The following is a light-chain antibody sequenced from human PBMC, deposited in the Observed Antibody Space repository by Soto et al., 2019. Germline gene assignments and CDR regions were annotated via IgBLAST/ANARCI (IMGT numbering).Light chain of an antibody. Sequence: EIVLTQSPGTLSLSPGERATLSCRASQTISSSFLAWYQQKPGQAPRLLIYRASRRAPGIPDRFSGSGSWTDSILTISRLEAEDFAVYYCHQFGSSPLDTFGPGTKVEIK. CDR2: RAS. CDR3: HQFGSSPLDT. CDR1: QTISSSF. J-gene: IGKJ3*01. V-gene: IGKV3-20*01.